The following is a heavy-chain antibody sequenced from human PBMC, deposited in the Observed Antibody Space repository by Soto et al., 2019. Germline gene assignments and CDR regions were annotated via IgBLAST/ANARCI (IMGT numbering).Heavy chain of an antibody. V-gene: IGHV1-18*03. CDR1: GYTFTNFG. CDR2: ISAYNGNT. Sequence: QVQLVQSGAEVKKPGASVKVSCKASGYTFTNFGISWVRQAPGQGLEWMGWISAYNGNTNYAQKFQRRVTMTTDTSPSTAYMEVRSRRFDDLAVDYCERGGSPIESRGQGPLVTVSS. D-gene: IGHD2-21*01. J-gene: IGHJ4*02. CDR3: ERGGSPIES.